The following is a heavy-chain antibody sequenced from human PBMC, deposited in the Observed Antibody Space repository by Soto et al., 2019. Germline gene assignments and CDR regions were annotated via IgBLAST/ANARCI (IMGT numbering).Heavy chain of an antibody. CDR2: IRSRANNFAT. J-gene: IGHJ6*02. D-gene: IGHD2-2*02. CDR3: ARGQGAAIGDYYYHGMDV. CDR1: GFIFSGSA. Sequence: EVQLVESGGGLVQPGGYLKLSCAASGFIFSGSAIHWVRQASGKGLEWVGRIRSRANNFATSSAPSVKGRFTFSRDDSKNTAYLQMNTLKPEDTAVYYCARGQGAAIGDYYYHGMDVWGQGTTVTVSS. V-gene: IGHV3-73*02.